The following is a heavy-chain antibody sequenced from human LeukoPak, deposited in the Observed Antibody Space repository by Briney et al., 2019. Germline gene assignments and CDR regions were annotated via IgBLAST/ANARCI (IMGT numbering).Heavy chain of an antibody. CDR3: AMAGYYYDSSGYGSTY. CDR1: GYTFTSYD. J-gene: IGHJ4*02. Sequence: ASVKVSCKASGYTFTSYDINWVRQAPGQGLEWMGCISAYNGNTNYAQKLQGRVTMATDTSTSTAYMELRSLRSDDTAVYYCAMAGYYYDSSGYGSTYWGRGTLVTVSS. CDR2: ISAYNGNT. D-gene: IGHD3-22*01. V-gene: IGHV1-18*01.